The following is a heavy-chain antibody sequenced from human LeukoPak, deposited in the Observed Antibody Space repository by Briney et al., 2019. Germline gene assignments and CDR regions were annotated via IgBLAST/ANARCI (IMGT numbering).Heavy chain of an antibody. Sequence: GGSLRLSCAASGFTVSSNYMSWVRQAPGKGLEWVSVIYSGGSAYYADSVKGRFTISRDNSKNTLYLQMNSLRAEDTAVYYCARGQGYSGYGLDYWGQGTLVTVSS. J-gene: IGHJ4*02. CDR3: ARGQGYSGYGLDY. V-gene: IGHV3-66*01. CDR1: GFTVSSNY. CDR2: IYSGGSA. D-gene: IGHD5-12*01.